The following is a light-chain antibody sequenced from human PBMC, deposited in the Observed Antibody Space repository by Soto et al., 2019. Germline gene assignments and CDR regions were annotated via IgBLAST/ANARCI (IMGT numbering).Light chain of an antibody. J-gene: IGKJ1*01. CDR3: MQATLRPWA. V-gene: IGKV2-30*01. CDR1: QSLVGSDGNTY. CDR2: KVS. Sequence: DVVMTQSPLSLPVTLGQPASISCRSSQSLVGSDGNTYLNWFHQRPGQSPRRLIYKVSNRESGVPARFSGSGSGTDFTLRISRVEAEDVGVYYCMQATLRPWAFGQGTKVEIK.